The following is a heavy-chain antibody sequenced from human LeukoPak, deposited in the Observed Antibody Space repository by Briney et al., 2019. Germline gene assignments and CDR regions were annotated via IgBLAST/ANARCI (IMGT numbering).Heavy chain of an antibody. J-gene: IGHJ3*02. V-gene: IGHV3-48*03. CDR3: ARRGREGAFDI. Sequence: PGGSLRLSCAASGFTFSSYEMNWVRQAPGKGLEWVSYISSSGSTIYYADSVKGRFTISRDNAKNSLYLQMNSLRAEDTAVYYCARRGREGAFDIWGQGTMVTVSS. CDR1: GFTFSSYE. CDR2: ISSSGSTI. D-gene: IGHD1-26*01.